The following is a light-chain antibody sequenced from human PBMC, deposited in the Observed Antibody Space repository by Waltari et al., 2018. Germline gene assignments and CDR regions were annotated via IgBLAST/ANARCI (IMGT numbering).Light chain of an antibody. J-gene: IGLJ2*01. CDR2: EVS. CDR1: SSELGDYTN. CDR3: SSYSRVNTRV. Sequence: QSALTQPGSVSGSPGQSITISCTGASSELGDYTNVLWYQQLPGKAPKLIIFEVSGRPSGSSDRFSGSKSANTAFLTISGLQPEDEADYYCSSYSRVNTRVFGGGTKVAV. V-gene: IGLV2-14*01.